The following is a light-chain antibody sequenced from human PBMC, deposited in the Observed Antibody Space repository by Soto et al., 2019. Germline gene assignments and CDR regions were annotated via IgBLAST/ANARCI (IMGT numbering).Light chain of an antibody. CDR1: QSVRRDY. J-gene: IGKJ1*01. V-gene: IGKV3-20*01. CDR2: GAS. Sequence: EIVLTQSPGTLSLSPGETATLSCRASQSVRRDYLAWLQQKPGQAPRVLIYGASSRAAGIPDRFSGSGSGTDFTLTISSLEPEDFAVYYCQQYNNWPRTFGQGTKVDIK. CDR3: QQYNNWPRT.